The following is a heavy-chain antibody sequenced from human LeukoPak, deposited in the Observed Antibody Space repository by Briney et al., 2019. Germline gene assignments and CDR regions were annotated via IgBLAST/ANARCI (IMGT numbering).Heavy chain of an antibody. J-gene: IGHJ4*02. CDR1: GVSISSSSHY. D-gene: IGHD3-10*01. V-gene: IGHV4-39*01. CDR3: ARPVRSYYGSGTYGVD. Sequence: SETLSLTCTVSGVSISSSSHYWGWVRQPPGKGLEWIGNIYYSGSTYYNPSVKSRVTISVDTSKNQFSLKLSSVTASDTAVYYCARPVRSYYGSGTYGVDWGQGTLVTVSS. CDR2: IYYSGST.